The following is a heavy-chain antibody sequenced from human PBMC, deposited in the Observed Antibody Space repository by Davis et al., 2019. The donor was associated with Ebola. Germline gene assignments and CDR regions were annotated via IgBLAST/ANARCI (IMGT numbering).Heavy chain of an antibody. Sequence: ASVKVSCKASGYTFTSYGISWVRQAPGQGLEWMGWINPNSGGTNYAQKFQGRVTMTRDTSISTAYMELSSLRSDDTTVYYCAREVNGYRSGWYPLGFSRWGQGTLVNVSS. V-gene: IGHV1-2*02. CDR2: INPNSGGT. J-gene: IGHJ4*02. CDR1: GYTFTSYG. CDR3: AREVNGYRSGWYPLGFSR. D-gene: IGHD6-19*01.